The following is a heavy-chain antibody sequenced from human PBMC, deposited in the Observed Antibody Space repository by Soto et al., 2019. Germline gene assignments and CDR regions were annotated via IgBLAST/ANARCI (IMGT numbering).Heavy chain of an antibody. Sequence: PGGSLRLSCAASGFTFGSYWMSWVRQAPGKGLEWVANINQDGSDKYYVDSVKGRFTISRDNAKNSLYLQMNSLRAEDTAMYYCARGPSNWNKLDSWGQGTLVTVSS. J-gene: IGHJ4*02. CDR3: ARGPSNWNKLDS. V-gene: IGHV3-7*03. CDR2: INQDGSDK. D-gene: IGHD1-20*01. CDR1: GFTFGSYW.